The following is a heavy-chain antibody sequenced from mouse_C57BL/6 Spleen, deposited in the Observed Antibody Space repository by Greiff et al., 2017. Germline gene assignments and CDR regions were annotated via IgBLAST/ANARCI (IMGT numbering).Heavy chain of an antibody. CDR2: INPYNGDT. Sequence: VQLQQSGPELVKPGDSVKISCKASGYSFTGYFMNWVMQSHGKSLEWIGRINPYNGDTFYNQKFKGKATLTVDKSSSTAHMELRSLTSEDSAVYYCARSDGSRPFDYWGQGTTLTVSS. CDR1: GYSFTGYF. J-gene: IGHJ2*01. V-gene: IGHV1-20*01. CDR3: ARSDGSRPFDY. D-gene: IGHD2-3*01.